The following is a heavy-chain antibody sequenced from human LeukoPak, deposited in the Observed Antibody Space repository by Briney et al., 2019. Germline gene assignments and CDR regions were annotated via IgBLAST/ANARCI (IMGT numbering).Heavy chain of an antibody. CDR1: GFTFSSYA. V-gene: IGHV3-23*01. J-gene: IGHJ4*02. CDR3: AKIGVVATISDY. D-gene: IGHD5-12*01. CDR2: ISGSGGST. Sequence: GGSLRLSCAASGFTFSSYAMSWVRQAPGKGLEWVSAISGSGGSTYYADSVKGRFTISRDNSKNTLYLQMNSLRAEDTAVYCCAKIGVVATISDYWGQGTLVTVSS.